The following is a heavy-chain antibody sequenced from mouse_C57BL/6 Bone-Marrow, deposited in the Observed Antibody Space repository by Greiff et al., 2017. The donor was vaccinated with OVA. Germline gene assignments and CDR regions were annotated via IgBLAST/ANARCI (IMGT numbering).Heavy chain of an antibody. J-gene: IGHJ1*03. CDR1: GYSFTDYN. CDR2: INPNYGNT. Sequence: VQLQQSGPELVKPGASVKISCKASGYSFTDYNMHWVKQSNGKSLEWIGVINPNYGNTSYNQKFKGKATMTVDKSSSTAYMQLSSLTSEDSAVYYCTFYCCGSYRYFDDWGKGTTVTVSA. V-gene: IGHV1-39*01. D-gene: IGHD1-1*02. CDR3: TFYCCGSYRYFDD.